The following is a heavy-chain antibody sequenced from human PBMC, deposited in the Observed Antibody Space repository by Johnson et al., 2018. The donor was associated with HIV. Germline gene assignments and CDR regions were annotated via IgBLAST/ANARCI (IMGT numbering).Heavy chain of an antibody. J-gene: IGHJ3*02. CDR1: GFSFSSYD. CDR3: AKDLFTEREDDAFDI. Sequence: QVQLVESGGGVVQPGRSLRVSCGASGFSFSSYDMHWVRQAPGKGLEWVAVMSYDGSNEYYGDSVKGRFNISRDNSKNTLYLQMNSLRAEDTAVYYCAKDLFTEREDDAFDIWGQGTMVTVSS. D-gene: IGHD1-26*01. V-gene: IGHV3-30*18. CDR2: MSYDGSNE.